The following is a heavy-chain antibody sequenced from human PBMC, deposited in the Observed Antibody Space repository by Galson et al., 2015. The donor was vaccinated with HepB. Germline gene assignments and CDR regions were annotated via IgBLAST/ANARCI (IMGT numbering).Heavy chain of an antibody. D-gene: IGHD5-18*01. J-gene: IGHJ6*02. CDR3: ARVPVRDVDTPHGRVYYYGMDV. CDR2: INPSGGST. Sequence: SVKVSCKATGYTFTSYYMHWMRQAPGHGLEWLGIINPSGGSTSYAQKFQDRITMTRNTPTSTVYMEMSSLRSEDTAVYDCARVPVRDVDTPHGRVYYYGMDVWGQGTTVTVSS. CDR1: GYTFTSYY. V-gene: IGHV1-46*03.